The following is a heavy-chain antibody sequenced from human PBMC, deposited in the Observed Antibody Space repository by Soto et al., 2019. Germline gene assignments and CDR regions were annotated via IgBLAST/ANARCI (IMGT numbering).Heavy chain of an antibody. Sequence: GESLKISCRGSGYTFSNYWIAWVRQMPGKGLEWMGIIYPGDSGTRYSPSFQGQVTMSADKYINTAYLEWSSLKASDTGIYYCARQGAKYYYDRSAYYESWGQGTPVTVSS. CDR1: GYTFSNYW. CDR2: IYPGDSGT. J-gene: IGHJ4*02. D-gene: IGHD3-22*01. V-gene: IGHV5-51*01. CDR3: ARQGAKYYYDRSAYYES.